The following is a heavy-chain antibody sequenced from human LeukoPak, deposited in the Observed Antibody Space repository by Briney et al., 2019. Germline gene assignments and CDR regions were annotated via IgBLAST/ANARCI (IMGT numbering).Heavy chain of an antibody. Sequence: SETLSLTCTVSGDSISSSTSYWGWIRQPPGRGLEWIGSIYYSGITFYSPSLKSRVTMSVDASKNQFSLKLTSVTAADTAIYYCAKFTRDTYQDYWGQGTLVTVSS. J-gene: IGHJ4*02. V-gene: IGHV4-39*01. CDR2: IYYSGIT. D-gene: IGHD2-2*01. CDR3: AKFTRDTYQDY. CDR1: GDSISSSTSY.